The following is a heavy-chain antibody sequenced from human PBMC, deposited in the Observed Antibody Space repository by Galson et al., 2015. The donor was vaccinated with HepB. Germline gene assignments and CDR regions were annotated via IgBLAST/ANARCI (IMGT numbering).Heavy chain of an antibody. D-gene: IGHD3-9*01. J-gene: IGHJ5*02. CDR2: INTNTGNP. CDR3: ARTKEPLRYFDWLLTGNWFDP. Sequence: SVKVSCKASGSTFTSYAMNWVRQAPGQGLEWMGWINTNTGNPTYAQGFTGRFVFSLDTSVSTAYLQISSLKAEDTAVYYCARTKEPLRYFDWLLTGNWFDPWGQGTLVTVSS. V-gene: IGHV7-4-1*02. CDR1: GSTFTSYA.